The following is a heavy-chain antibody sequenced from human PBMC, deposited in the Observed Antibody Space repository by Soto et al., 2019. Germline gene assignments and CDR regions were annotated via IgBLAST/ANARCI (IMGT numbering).Heavy chain of an antibody. CDR1: GFTFSSYG. V-gene: IGHV3-33*01. CDR2: IWYDGSNK. Sequence: GGSLRLSCAASGFTFSSYGMHWVRQAPGKGLEWVAVIWYDGSNKYYADSVKGRFTISRDNSKNTLYLQMNSLRAEDTAVYYCARDAHYYDSSGYYYDYYGMDVWGQGTTVTVSS. CDR3: ARDAHYYDSSGYYYDYYGMDV. D-gene: IGHD3-22*01. J-gene: IGHJ6*02.